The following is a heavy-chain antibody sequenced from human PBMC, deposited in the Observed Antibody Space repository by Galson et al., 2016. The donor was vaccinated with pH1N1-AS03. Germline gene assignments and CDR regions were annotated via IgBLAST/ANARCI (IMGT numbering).Heavy chain of an antibody. CDR2: IQSDGSNK. J-gene: IGHJ4*02. V-gene: IGHV3-30*02. CDR3: GKDNVLGSGWFGVDF. CDR1: GFNFNSHG. Sequence: SLRLSCAASGFNFNSHGMHWVRQTPGKGLEWVAFIQSDGSNKYYAVSVKGRFTISRDKYTNTLYLQMSTLRPEDTGIYYCGKDNVLGSGWFGVDFWGQGTLVTVSS. D-gene: IGHD6-19*01.